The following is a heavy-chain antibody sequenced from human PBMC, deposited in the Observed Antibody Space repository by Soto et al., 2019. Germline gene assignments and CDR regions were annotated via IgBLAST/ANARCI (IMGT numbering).Heavy chain of an antibody. J-gene: IGHJ4*02. V-gene: IGHV3-30-3*01. CDR3: ARARLDTPALEY. Sequence: QVQLVESGGGVVQPGRSLRLSCAASGFSFRSYAMHWVRQAPGKGLEWVAVMSYDGSDKDYADSVKGRFTISRDNSKNTLYLQMSSLRAEDTAVYYWARARLDTPALEYWGQGTLVTVSS. CDR2: MSYDGSDK. CDR1: GFSFRSYA. D-gene: IGHD2-2*01.